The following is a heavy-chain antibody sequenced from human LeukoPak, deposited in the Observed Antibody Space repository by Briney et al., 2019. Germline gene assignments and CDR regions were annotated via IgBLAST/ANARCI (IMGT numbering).Heavy chain of an antibody. J-gene: IGHJ4*02. CDR2: ISYDGSNK. V-gene: IGHV3-30*03. Sequence: PGGSLRLSCAASGFTFSSYGMHWVRQAPGKGLEWVAVISYDGSNKYYADSVKGRFTISRDNAKNSLYLQMNSLRAEDTAVYYCARDGTGTPYDYWGQGTLVTVSS. CDR1: GFTFSSYG. D-gene: IGHD1-1*01. CDR3: ARDGTGTPYDY.